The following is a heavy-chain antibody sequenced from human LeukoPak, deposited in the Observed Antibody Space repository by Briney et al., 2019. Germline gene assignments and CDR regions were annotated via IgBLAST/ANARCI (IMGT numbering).Heavy chain of an antibody. V-gene: IGHV4-59*08. CDR3: ARHISGGATLD. J-gene: IGHJ4*02. CDR1: GGSISNYY. CDR2: IYSTGST. Sequence: PSETLSLTCTVSGGSISNYYGSWIRQPPGKGLEWIAYIYSTGSTYYNPSLKSRVTMSVDTSKNQLSLRLSSVTAADTAVYYCARHISGGATLDWGQGTLVTVSS. D-gene: IGHD6-19*01.